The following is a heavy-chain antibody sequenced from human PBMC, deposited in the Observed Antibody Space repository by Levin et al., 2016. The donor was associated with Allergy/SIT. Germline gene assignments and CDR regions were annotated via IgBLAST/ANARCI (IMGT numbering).Heavy chain of an antibody. CDR3: AKVPGDYWSGNYRGSEYFQY. J-gene: IGHJ1*01. CDR1: GFTFSSYA. D-gene: IGHD3-3*01. CDR2: ISGSGYST. V-gene: IGHV3-23*01. Sequence: GESLKISCAASGFTFSSYAMSWVRQASGKGLEWVSGISGSGYSTYYADSVKGRFTISRDNSKNTLYLEMNSLRAEDTAVYYCAKVPGDYWSGNYRGSEYFQYWGQGTLVTVSS.